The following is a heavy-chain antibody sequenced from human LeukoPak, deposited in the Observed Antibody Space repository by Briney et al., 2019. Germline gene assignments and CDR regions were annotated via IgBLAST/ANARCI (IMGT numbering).Heavy chain of an antibody. CDR1: GFTFSSYV. V-gene: IGHV3-30*18. CDR3: AKDLSDSYYYGMDV. Sequence: GGSLRLSCAASGFTFSSYVMHWARQAPGKGLEWVAVISYDGSNKYYADSVKGRFTISRDNSKNTLYLQMNSLRAEDTAVYYCAKDLSDSYYYGMDVWGQGTTVTVSS. J-gene: IGHJ6*02. CDR2: ISYDGSNK. D-gene: IGHD3-16*02.